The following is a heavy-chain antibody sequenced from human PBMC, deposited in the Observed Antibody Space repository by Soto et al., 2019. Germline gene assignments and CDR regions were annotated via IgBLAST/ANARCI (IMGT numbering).Heavy chain of an antibody. CDR1: GCTCSSYA. CDR2: IIPIFGTA. D-gene: IGHD3-22*01. J-gene: IGHJ4*02. V-gene: IGHV1-69*13. CDR3: ARDTYYYDSSGYPSYFDY. Sequence: AVKVSCKASGCTCSSYAISWVRQAPGQGLEWMGGIIPIFGTANYAQKFQGRVTITADESTSTAYMELSSLRSEDTAVYYCARDTYYYDSSGYPSYFDYWGQGTLVTVSS.